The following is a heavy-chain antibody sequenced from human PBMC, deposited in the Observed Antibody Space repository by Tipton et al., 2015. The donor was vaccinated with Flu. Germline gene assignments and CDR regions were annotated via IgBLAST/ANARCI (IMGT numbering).Heavy chain of an antibody. CDR1: AGSIRSSSYY. CDR3: ASHGLAVAGPSPFDY. CDR2: VYYSGST. V-gene: IGHV4-39*02. Sequence: TLSLTCTVSAGSIRSSSYYWGWIRQPPGKGLEWIGSVYYSGSTYYNPSLKSRVTISLDTSKNHFSLKLTSVTAADTAVYYCASHGLAVAGPSPFDYWGQGTLVTVSS. D-gene: IGHD6-19*01. J-gene: IGHJ4*02.